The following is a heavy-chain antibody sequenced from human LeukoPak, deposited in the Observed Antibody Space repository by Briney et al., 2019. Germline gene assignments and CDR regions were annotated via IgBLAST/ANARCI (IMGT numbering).Heavy chain of an antibody. V-gene: IGHV4-39*01. CDR1: GGSISSSSYY. J-gene: IGHJ4*02. D-gene: IGHD1-26*01. CDR3: AKSGGYGLIDY. CDR2: IYYSGST. Sequence: SETLSLTCNVSGGSISSSSYYWVWIRQPPGKGLEWIGSIYYSGSTYYNASLQSRVTISIDTSKNQFSLRLNSVTAADTAMYYCAKSGGYGLIDYWGQGTLVTVSS.